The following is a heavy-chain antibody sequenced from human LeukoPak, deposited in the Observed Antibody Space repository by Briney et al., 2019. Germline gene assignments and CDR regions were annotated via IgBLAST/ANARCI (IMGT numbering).Heavy chain of an antibody. CDR3: KVLVQALHAFDI. Sequence: PSETLSLTCTVSGGSISSSSYYWGWIRQPPGKGLEWIGSIYYSGSTNYNPSLKSRVTISVDTSKNQFSLKLSSVTAADTAVYYCKVLVQALHAFDIWGQGTMVTVSS. CDR1: GGSISSSSYY. J-gene: IGHJ3*02. D-gene: IGHD4/OR15-4a*01. CDR2: IYYSGST. V-gene: IGHV4-39*07.